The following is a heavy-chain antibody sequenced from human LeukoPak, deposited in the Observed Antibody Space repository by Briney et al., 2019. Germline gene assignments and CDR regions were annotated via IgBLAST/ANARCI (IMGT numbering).Heavy chain of an antibody. CDR2: IIPIFGTA. V-gene: IGHV1-69*13. D-gene: IGHD5-18*01. Sequence: SVKVSCKASGGTFSSYAISWVRQAPGQGLEWMGGIIPIFGTANYAQKFQGRVTITADESTSTAYMELSSLRSEDTAVYYCARDSDVTPYSYGYSYVYWGQGTLVTVSS. J-gene: IGHJ4*02. CDR3: ARDSDVTPYSYGYSYVY. CDR1: GGTFSSYA.